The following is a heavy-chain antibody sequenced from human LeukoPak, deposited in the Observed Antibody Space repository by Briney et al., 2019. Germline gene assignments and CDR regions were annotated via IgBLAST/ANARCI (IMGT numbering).Heavy chain of an antibody. J-gene: IGHJ6*04. Sequence: GGSLRLSCAASGFTFSSYGVSWVRQAPGKGLEWVANIKQDGSGKYYVDSVKGRFTISRDNAKSSLYLQMNSLRAEDTAVYYCARDNPARDGMDVWGKGTTVTVSS. CDR2: IKQDGSGK. V-gene: IGHV3-7*03. CDR1: GFTFSSYG. CDR3: ARDNPARDGMDV.